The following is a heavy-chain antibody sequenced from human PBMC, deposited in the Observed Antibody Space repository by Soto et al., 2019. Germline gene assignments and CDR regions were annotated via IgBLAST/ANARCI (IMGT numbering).Heavy chain of an antibody. Sequence: DSVKVSCKASGYTFTSYAMHWVRQAPGQRLEWMGWINAGNGNTKYSQKFQGRVTITRDTSASTAYMELRSLRSDDTAVYYCARDLGYPYHYDSTPSDDAFDIWGQGTMVTVSS. J-gene: IGHJ3*02. CDR1: GYTFTSYA. D-gene: IGHD3-22*01. CDR2: INAGNGNT. V-gene: IGHV1-3*01. CDR3: ARDLGYPYHYDSTPSDDAFDI.